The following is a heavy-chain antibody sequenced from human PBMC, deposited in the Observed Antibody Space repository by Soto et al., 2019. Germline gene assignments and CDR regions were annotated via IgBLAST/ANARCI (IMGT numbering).Heavy chain of an antibody. CDR3: AKGYPPFVGSAIHSNCLDY. V-gene: IGHV3-9*01. D-gene: IGHD2-21*01. CDR2: ISWNSGST. Sequence: PGGSLRLSCAASGFTFDQYAMHWVRQAPGKGLEWVSGISWNSGSTGYADSVKGRFTISRDNAKNSLYLQMNSLRAEDTALYYCAKGYPPFVGSAIHSNCLDYWGQGTRVTVSS. J-gene: IGHJ4*02. CDR1: GFTFDQYA.